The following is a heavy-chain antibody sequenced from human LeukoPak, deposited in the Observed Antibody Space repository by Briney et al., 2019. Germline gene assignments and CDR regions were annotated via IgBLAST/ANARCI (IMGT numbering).Heavy chain of an antibody. V-gene: IGHV3-11*05. CDR1: GFTFSDYY. D-gene: IGHD2-15*01. Sequence: GGSLRLSCAASGFTFSDYYMSWIRQHPGKGLEWVSYISGSTTYTNYADSVRGRFTISRDNSKNSLYLQMNSLRAEDTAVYYCARDREVVAFDIWGQGTMVSVSS. CDR2: ISGSTTYT. J-gene: IGHJ3*02. CDR3: ARDREVVAFDI.